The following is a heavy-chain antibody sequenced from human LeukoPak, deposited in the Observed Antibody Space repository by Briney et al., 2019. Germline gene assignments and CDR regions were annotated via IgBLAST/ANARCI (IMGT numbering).Heavy chain of an antibody. CDR3: ARGDPYYEILTGYYRGYYFDY. J-gene: IGHJ4*02. Sequence: GGSLRLSCAVSGFTFSSYEMNWVRQAPGKGLEWVSYISSSGSTIYYADSVKGRFTISRDNAKNSLYLQMNSLRAEDTAVYYCARGDPYYEILTGYYRGYYFDYWGQGTLVTVSS. CDR2: ISSSGSTI. D-gene: IGHD3-9*01. V-gene: IGHV3-48*03. CDR1: GFTFSSYE.